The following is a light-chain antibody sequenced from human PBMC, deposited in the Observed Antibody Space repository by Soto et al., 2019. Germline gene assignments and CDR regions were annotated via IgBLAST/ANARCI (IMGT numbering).Light chain of an antibody. CDR3: SSYTSSSALYV. CDR2: DVS. Sequence: QSVLTQPASVSGSPGQSITISCTGTGSDVGGFNYVSWYQQHPGKAPKLIIYDVSNRPSGVSNRFSGSKSGNTASLTISGLQAEDEADYYCSSYTSSSALYVFGPGTKVTVL. V-gene: IGLV2-14*01. J-gene: IGLJ1*01. CDR1: GSDVGGFNY.